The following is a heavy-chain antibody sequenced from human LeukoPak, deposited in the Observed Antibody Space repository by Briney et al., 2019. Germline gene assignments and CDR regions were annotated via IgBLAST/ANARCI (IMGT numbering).Heavy chain of an antibody. V-gene: IGHV3-20*04. J-gene: IGHJ1*01. Sequence: GGSLRLSCAASGFTFDDYGMSWVRQAPGKGLEWVSGINWNGGSTGYADSVKGRFTISRDNAKNSLYLQMNSLRAEDTALYYCAVQPRGHDYGNFQHWGQGTLVTVSS. D-gene: IGHD4-17*01. CDR3: AVQPRGHDYGNFQH. CDR1: GFTFDDYG. CDR2: INWNGGST.